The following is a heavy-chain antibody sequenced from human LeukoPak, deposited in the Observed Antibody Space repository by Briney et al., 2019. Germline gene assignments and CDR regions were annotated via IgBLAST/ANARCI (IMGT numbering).Heavy chain of an antibody. CDR2: INHSGST. V-gene: IGHV4-34*01. CDR3: ARGDYYDSTTRAFGI. J-gene: IGHJ3*02. Sequence: SETLSLTCAVYGGSFSGYYWSWIRQPPGKGLEWIGEINHSGSTDYNPSLKSRVTISVDTSKNQFSLKLSSVTAADTAVYYCARGDYYDSTTRAFGIWGQGTMVTVSS. D-gene: IGHD3-22*01. CDR1: GGSFSGYY.